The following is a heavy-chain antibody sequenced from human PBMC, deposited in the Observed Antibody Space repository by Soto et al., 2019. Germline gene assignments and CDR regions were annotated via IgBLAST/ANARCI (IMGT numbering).Heavy chain of an antibody. CDR3: AGLYPYESSGYHLDY. Sequence: SETLSLTCAVSGGSIRNKDWCWSWVRQSPGKGLEWIGEMYSVGNTYYNPSLGSRVTISVDTSKNQFSLKLSSVTAADTAVFYCAGLYPYESSGYHLDYWSQGTLVTVSS. J-gene: IGHJ4*02. CDR1: GGSIRNKDW. V-gene: IGHV4-4*02. D-gene: IGHD3-22*01. CDR2: MYSVGNT.